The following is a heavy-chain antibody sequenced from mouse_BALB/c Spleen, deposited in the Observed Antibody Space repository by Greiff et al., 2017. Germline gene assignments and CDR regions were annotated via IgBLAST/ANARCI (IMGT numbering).Heavy chain of an antibody. CDR2: INPSTGYT. D-gene: IGHD1-2*01. J-gene: IGHJ2*01. Sequence: QVQLQQSGAELAKPGASVKMSCKASGYTFTSYWMHWVKQRPGQGLEWIGYINPSTGYTEYNQKFKDKATLTADKSSSTAYMQLSSLTSEDSAVYYCAVRGYGLFDYWGQGTTLTVSS. V-gene: IGHV1-7*01. CDR3: AVRGYGLFDY. CDR1: GYTFTSYW.